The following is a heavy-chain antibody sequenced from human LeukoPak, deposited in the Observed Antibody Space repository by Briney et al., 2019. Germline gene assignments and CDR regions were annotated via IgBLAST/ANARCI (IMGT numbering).Heavy chain of an antibody. Sequence: QPGGSLRLSCAASGFTFRSYEMNWVRQAPGKGLEWVSYISSSGSTIYYADSVKGRFTISRDNAKNSLFLQMNSLRAEDTAVYFCARGVDDTSTYYYAYYYYYMHVWGKGTTVTVSS. D-gene: IGHD3-22*01. V-gene: IGHV3-48*03. CDR1: GFTFRSYE. J-gene: IGHJ6*03. CDR3: ARGVDDTSTYYYAYYYYYMHV. CDR2: ISSSGSTI.